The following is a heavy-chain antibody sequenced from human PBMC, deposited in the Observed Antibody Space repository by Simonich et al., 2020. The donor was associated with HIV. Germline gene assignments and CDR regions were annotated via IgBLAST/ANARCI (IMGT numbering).Heavy chain of an antibody. CDR1: GGSISSSSYH. CDR3: ARHDSSGFDY. J-gene: IGHJ4*02. CDR2: IYYSGGT. V-gene: IGHV4-39*01. Sequence: QLQLQESGPGLVKPSETLSLTCTVSGGSISSSSYHWGWIRQPPGKGLEWIGSIYYSGGTYYNPSLKSRVTISVDTSKNQFSLKLSSVTAADTAVYYCARHDSSGFDYWGQGTLVTVSS. D-gene: IGHD3-22*01.